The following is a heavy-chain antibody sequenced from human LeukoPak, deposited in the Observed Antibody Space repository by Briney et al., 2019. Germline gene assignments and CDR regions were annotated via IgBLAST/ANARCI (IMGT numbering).Heavy chain of an antibody. D-gene: IGHD3-22*01. J-gene: IGHJ1*01. V-gene: IGHV3-23*01. CDR2: ISNSADVT. CDR1: GFTFSNFR. Sequence: GGSLRLSCATSGFTFSNFRMSWVRQVPGKGLEWVSGISNSADVTYYADSVKGRFTISRDYSKNTLYLQMNSLRAEDTAVYYCAKDRGIRRGSGYYYGYFQHWGQGTLDTVSS. CDR3: AKDRGIRRGSGYYYGYFQH.